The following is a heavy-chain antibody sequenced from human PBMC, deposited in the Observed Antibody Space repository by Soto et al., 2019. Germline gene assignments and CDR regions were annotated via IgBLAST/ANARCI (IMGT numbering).Heavy chain of an antibody. CDR1: RFTFSNYA. V-gene: IGHV3-30-3*01. CDR3: GRSPGYCSTTRCYGRDFAMDV. D-gene: IGHD2-2*01. J-gene: IGHJ6*02. Sequence: QVQLVEFGGGVVQPGRSLRLSCAASRFTFSNYAMHWVRQAPGKGLQWVALISFDGSTKYYADSVKGRFTISRDNSKNALHLQINSLRAEDTAVYYCGRSPGYCSTTRCYGRDFAMDVWGQGTTVTVSS. CDR2: ISFDGSTK.